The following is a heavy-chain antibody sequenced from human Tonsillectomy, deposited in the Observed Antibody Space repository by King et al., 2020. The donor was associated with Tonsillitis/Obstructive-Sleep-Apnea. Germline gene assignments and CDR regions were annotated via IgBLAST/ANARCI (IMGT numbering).Heavy chain of an antibody. CDR1: GFTFSSYG. J-gene: IGHJ4*02. V-gene: IGHV3-30*03. Sequence: VQLVESGGGVVQPGRFLRLSCAASGFTFSSYGMHWVRQAPGKGLEWVAVISYDGSNKYYADSVKGRFTISRDNSKNTLYLQMNSLRAEDTAVYYCAFPHKGRIVGATTAPDYWGQGTLVTVSS. CDR3: AFPHKGRIVGATTAPDY. CDR2: ISYDGSNK. D-gene: IGHD1-26*01.